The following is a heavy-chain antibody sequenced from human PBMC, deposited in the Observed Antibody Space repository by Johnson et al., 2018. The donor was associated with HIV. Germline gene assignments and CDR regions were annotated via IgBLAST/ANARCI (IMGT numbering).Heavy chain of an antibody. CDR3: AIGRGEFPRHAFDI. D-gene: IGHD3-10*01. Sequence: VQLVESGGGVVRPGGSLRLSFAASGFTFDDYGMSWVRQAPGKGLEWVSGINWNGGSTGYADSVKGRFTISKDNSRNTLFLHMNSLRADDTAVYYCAIGRGEFPRHAFDIWGQGTMVTVSS. CDR1: GFTFDDYG. CDR2: INWNGGST. V-gene: IGHV3-20*03. J-gene: IGHJ3*02.